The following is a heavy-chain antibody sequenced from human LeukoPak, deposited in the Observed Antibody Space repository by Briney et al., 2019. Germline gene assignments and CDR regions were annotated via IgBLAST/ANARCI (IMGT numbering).Heavy chain of an antibody. J-gene: IGHJ4*02. CDR3: ASLIVGEDY. Sequence: SETLSLTCSVSGGSITSSSYYWAWIRQPPEKGLEWIGSVYYTGGTSYSPSLKSRVTISVDRSKNQFSLKLSSVTAADTAVYYCASLIVGEDYWGQGTLVTVSS. CDR1: GGSITSSSYY. D-gene: IGHD1-26*01. V-gene: IGHV4-39*07. CDR2: VYYTGGT.